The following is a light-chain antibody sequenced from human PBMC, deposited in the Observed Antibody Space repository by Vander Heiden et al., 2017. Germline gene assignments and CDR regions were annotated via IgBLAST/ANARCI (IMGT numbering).Light chain of an antibody. CDR1: QGISNY. Sequence: LHIPQSPSSLSASVGDRVTITCRASQGISNYLAWYQQKPGKVPKLLIYAASTLQSGVPSRFSGSGSGTDFTLTISSLQPEDVATYYCQKYNSGPWTFGQGTKVEIK. CDR3: QKYNSGPWT. J-gene: IGKJ1*01. CDR2: AAS. V-gene: IGKV1-27*01.